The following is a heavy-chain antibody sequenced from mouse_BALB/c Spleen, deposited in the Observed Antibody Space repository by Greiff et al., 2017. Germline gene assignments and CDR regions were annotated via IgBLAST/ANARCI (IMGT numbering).Heavy chain of an antibody. Sequence: QVHVKQSGPGLVQPSQSLSITCTVSGFSFTSYGVHWVRQSPGKGLEWLGVIWSGGSTDYNAAFISRLSISTDNSKSKVFFKMNSLQANDTAIYYCARYGSSLAWFAYWGQGTLVTVSA. CDR1: GFSFTSYG. V-gene: IGHV2-2*02. CDR2: IWSGGST. J-gene: IGHJ3*01. CDR3: ARYGSSLAWFAY. D-gene: IGHD1-1*01.